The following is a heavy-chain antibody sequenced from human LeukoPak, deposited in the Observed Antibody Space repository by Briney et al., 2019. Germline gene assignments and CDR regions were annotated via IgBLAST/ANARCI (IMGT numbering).Heavy chain of an antibody. CDR2: FDPEHGET. CDR3: ASPGAAAGRDAFDI. Sequence: GASVKVSCKVSGYTLTELSMHWVRQAPGKGLEWMGGFDPEHGETIYAQKFQGRVTMTEDTSTDTAYMELSSLRSEDTAVYYCASPGAAAGRDAFDIWGQGTMVTVSS. J-gene: IGHJ3*02. V-gene: IGHV1-24*01. CDR1: GYTLTELS. D-gene: IGHD6-13*01.